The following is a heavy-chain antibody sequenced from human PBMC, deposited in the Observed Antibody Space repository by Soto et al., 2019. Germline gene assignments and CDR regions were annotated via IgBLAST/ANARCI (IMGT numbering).Heavy chain of an antibody. Sequence: SLRLSCAASGFTFSSYAMHWVRQAPGKGLEWVAAMSYDGDNKNYADSVKGRFTISSDDFKNTLYLQMNSLRPEDTAVYFCARDRYSTSTLFDYWGQGTLVTVSS. CDR2: MSYDGDNK. J-gene: IGHJ4*02. CDR1: GFTFSSYA. D-gene: IGHD6-6*01. CDR3: ARDRYSTSTLFDY. V-gene: IGHV3-30-3*01.